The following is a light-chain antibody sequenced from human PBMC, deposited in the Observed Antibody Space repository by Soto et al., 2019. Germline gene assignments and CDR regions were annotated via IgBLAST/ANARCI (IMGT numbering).Light chain of an antibody. V-gene: IGKV3-15*01. J-gene: IGKJ5*01. CDR1: QSVSSN. CDR2: GAS. Sequence: EIVMTQSPATLSXXXGXXXXXXXXASQSVSSNLAWYQQKPGQAPRLLIYGASTRATGIPARFSGSGSGTEFTLTISSLQSEDFAVYYCQQYNNWPPSFGQGTRLEIK. CDR3: QQYNNWPPS.